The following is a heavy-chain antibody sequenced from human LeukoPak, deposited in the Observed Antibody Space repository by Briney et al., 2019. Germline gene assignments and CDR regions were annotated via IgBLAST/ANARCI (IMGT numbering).Heavy chain of an antibody. Sequence: GGSLRLSCAASGFTFSSYSMSWVRQAPGKGLEWVSSISSSSSYIYYADSVKGRFTISRDNAKNSLYLQMNSLRAEDTAVYYCAKTTGTTSGFDYWGQGTLVTVSS. V-gene: IGHV3-21*04. CDR1: GFTFSSYS. J-gene: IGHJ4*02. CDR3: AKTTGTTSGFDY. D-gene: IGHD1-7*01. CDR2: ISSSSSYI.